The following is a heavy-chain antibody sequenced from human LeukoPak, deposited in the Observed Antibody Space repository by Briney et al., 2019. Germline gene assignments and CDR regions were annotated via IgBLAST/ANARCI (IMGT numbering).Heavy chain of an antibody. CDR2: IYYSGST. Sequence: PSETLSLTCSVSGGSISSRSHYWGWIRQPPGEGLEWIGSIYYSGSTYDNPSLKSGVTISVDTSKNQFSLKLSSVTAADTAVYYCARLLYDSRGYYYFDYWGQGTLVTVSS. V-gene: IGHV4-39*01. CDR3: ARLLYDSRGYYYFDY. D-gene: IGHD3-22*01. CDR1: GGSISSRSHY. J-gene: IGHJ4*02.